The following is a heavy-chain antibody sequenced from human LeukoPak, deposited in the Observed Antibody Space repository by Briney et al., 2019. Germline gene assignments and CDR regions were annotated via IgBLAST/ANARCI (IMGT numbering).Heavy chain of an antibody. CDR3: ARALGWNYAGDYYYMDV. Sequence: GGSLRLSCAASGFTFSSYWMSWVRQAPGKGLEWVANIKQDGSEKYYVDSVKGRFTISRDNAKNSLYLQMNSLRAEDTAVYYCARALGWNYAGDYYYMDVWGKGTTVTVSS. J-gene: IGHJ6*03. CDR1: GFTFSSYW. V-gene: IGHV3-7*01. CDR2: IKQDGSEK. D-gene: IGHD1-7*01.